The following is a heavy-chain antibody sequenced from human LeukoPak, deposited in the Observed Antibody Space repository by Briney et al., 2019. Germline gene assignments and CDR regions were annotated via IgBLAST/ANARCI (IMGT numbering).Heavy chain of an antibody. CDR3: ARGLIQLRPDY. J-gene: IGHJ4*02. D-gene: IGHD5-18*01. CDR2: IIPIFGTA. CDR1: GGTFSSYA. Sequence: SVKVSCKASGGTFSSYAISWVRQAPGQGLEWMGGIIPIFGTANYAQKFQGRVTITADKSTSTAYMELSRLRSDDTAVYYCARGLIQLRPDYWGQGTLVTVSS. V-gene: IGHV1-69*06.